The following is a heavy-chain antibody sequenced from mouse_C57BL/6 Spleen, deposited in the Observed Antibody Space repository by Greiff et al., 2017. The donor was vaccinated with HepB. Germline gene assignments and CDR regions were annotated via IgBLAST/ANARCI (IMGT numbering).Heavy chain of an antibody. D-gene: IGHD2-1*01. CDR3: ARLEYGNYVAY. V-gene: IGHV1-26*01. Sequence: EVQLQQSGPELVKPGASVKISCKASGYTFTDYYMNWVKQSHGKSLEWIGDINPNNGGTSYNQKFKGKATLTVDKSSSTAYMELRSLTSEDSAVYYCARLEYGNYVAYWGQGTLVTVSA. CDR1: GYTFTDYY. J-gene: IGHJ3*01. CDR2: INPNNGGT.